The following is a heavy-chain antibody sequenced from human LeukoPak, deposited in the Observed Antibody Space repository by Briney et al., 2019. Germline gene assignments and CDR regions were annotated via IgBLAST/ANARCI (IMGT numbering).Heavy chain of an antibody. D-gene: IGHD6-25*01. V-gene: IGHV3-48*01. CDR1: GFTFSSYS. Sequence: GGSLRLSCAASGFTFSSYSMNWVRQAPGKGLEWVSYISSSSSTIYYADSVKGRFTIFRDKAKNSLYLQMNSLRAEDTAVYYCARGSARFAFDIWGQGTMVTVSS. CDR2: ISSSSSTI. CDR3: ARGSARFAFDI. J-gene: IGHJ3*02.